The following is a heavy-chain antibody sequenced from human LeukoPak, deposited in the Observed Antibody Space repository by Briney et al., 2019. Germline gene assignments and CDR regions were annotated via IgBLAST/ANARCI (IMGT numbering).Heavy chain of an antibody. CDR2: IDPSDSYT. Sequence: GEALKISCKGSGYGFTSYWISWVRQMPGKGREWMGRIDPSDSYTNYSPSFQGHVTISADKSISTAYLQWSSLKASDTAMYYCARSIGYCSSTSCPNWFDPWGQGTLVTVSS. V-gene: IGHV5-10-1*01. D-gene: IGHD2-2*01. J-gene: IGHJ5*02. CDR1: GYGFTSYW. CDR3: ARSIGYCSSTSCPNWFDP.